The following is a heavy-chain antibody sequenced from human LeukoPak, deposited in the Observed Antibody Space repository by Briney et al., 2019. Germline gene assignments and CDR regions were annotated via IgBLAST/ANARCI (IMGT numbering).Heavy chain of an antibody. CDR2: ISYDGSNK. CDR3: ARVMGKWELLSSLSYAFDI. Sequence: GRSLRLSCAASGFTFSSYAMPWVRQAPGKGLEWVAVISYDGSNKYYADSVKGRFTISRDNSKNTLYLQMNSLRAEDTAVYYCARVMGKWELLSSLSYAFDIWGQGTMVTVSS. V-gene: IGHV3-30-3*01. CDR1: GFTFSSYA. J-gene: IGHJ3*02. D-gene: IGHD1-26*01.